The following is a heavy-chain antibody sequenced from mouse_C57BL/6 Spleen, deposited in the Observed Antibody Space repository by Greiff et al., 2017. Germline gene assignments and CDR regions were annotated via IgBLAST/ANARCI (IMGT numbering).Heavy chain of an antibody. J-gene: IGHJ3*01. Sequence: EVMLVESEGGLVQPGSSMKLSCTASGFTFSDYYMAWVRQVPEKGLEWVANINYDGSSTYYLDSLKSRFIISRDNAKNMLYLQMSSLKSEDTATYYCARGGVYDYDDFAYWGQGTLVTVSA. CDR1: GFTFSDYY. V-gene: IGHV5-16*01. D-gene: IGHD2-4*01. CDR2: INYDGSST. CDR3: ARGGVYDYDDFAY.